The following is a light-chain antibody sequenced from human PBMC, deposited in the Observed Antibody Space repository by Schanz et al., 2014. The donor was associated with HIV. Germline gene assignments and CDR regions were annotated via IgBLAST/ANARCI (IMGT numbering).Light chain of an antibody. CDR2: DNG. Sequence: QSVLTQPPSVSAAPGQKVTISCSGSTSNIGDNYVSWYQQFPGTAPKLLIYDNGRRASGIPDRFSASKSGTSATLGITGLQTGDEADYYCGAWDSSLSVLLFGGGTKLTVL. CDR3: GAWDSSLSVLL. CDR1: TSNIGDNY. J-gene: IGLJ2*01. V-gene: IGLV1-51*01.